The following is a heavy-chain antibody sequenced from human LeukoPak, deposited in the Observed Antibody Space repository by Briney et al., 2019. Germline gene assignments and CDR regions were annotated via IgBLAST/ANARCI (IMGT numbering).Heavy chain of an antibody. J-gene: IGHJ6*03. CDR2: IHTSGST. Sequence: SETLSLTCTVSGGSISSYYWSWIRQPAGKGLEWIGRIHTSGSTNYNPSLKSRVTISVDTSKNQFSLKLSSVTAADTAVYYCAREAYGDPGYYMDVWGKGTTVTVSS. V-gene: IGHV4-4*07. D-gene: IGHD4-17*01. CDR1: GGSISSYY. CDR3: AREAYGDPGYYMDV.